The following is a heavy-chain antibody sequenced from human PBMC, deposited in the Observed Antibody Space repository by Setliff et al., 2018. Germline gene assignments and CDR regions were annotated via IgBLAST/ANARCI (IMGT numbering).Heavy chain of an antibody. CDR2: INSDGSST. J-gene: IGHJ6*03. D-gene: IGHD1-1*01. Sequence: GGSLRLSCAASGFTLSSYWMHWVRQAPGKGLVWVSRINSDGSSTSYADSVKGRFTISRDNAKNTLYLQMNSLRAEDTAVYYCARGPWKHSAYYYFYYMDVWGKGTTVTVSS. V-gene: IGHV3-74*01. CDR1: GFTLSSYW. CDR3: ARGPWKHSAYYYFYYMDV.